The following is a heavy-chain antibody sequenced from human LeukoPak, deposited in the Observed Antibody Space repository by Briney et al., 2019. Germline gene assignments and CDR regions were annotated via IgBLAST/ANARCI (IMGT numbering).Heavy chain of an antibody. Sequence: GGSLRLSCAASGFTFSSYAMSWVRQAPGKGLEWASAISGSGGSTYYADSVKGRFTISRDNSKNTLYLQMNSLRAEDTAVYYCAQTQGGLRCFDWLVPYFDYWGQGTLVTVSS. D-gene: IGHD3-9*01. CDR2: ISGSGGST. J-gene: IGHJ4*02. CDR1: GFTFSSYA. V-gene: IGHV3-23*01. CDR3: AQTQGGLRCFDWLVPYFDY.